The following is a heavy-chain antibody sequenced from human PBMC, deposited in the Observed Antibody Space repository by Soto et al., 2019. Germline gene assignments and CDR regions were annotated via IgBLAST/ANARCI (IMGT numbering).Heavy chain of an antibody. CDR1: GYTFTSYA. Sequence: SVKLSSKAPGYTFTSYAISWLRQAPGQGLEWMGWISAYSGSTNYNPSLKSRVTISVDTSKNQFSLKLSSVTAADTAVYYCARGGWRQIDYWGQGTLVTVSS. D-gene: IGHD3-3*01. J-gene: IGHJ4*02. V-gene: IGHV1-18*01. CDR3: ARGGWRQIDY. CDR2: ISAYSGST.